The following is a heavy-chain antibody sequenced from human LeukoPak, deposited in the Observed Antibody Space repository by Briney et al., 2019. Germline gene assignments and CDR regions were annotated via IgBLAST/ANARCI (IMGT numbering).Heavy chain of an antibody. D-gene: IGHD3-3*01. Sequence: PSETLSLTCAVYGGSFSGYYWSWIRQPPGKGLEWIGEINHSGSTNYNPSLKSRVTISVDTSKNQFSLKLSSVTAADTAVYYCAMTYYDFWSGPRYGMDVWGQGTTVTVSS. CDR3: AMTYYDFWSGPRYGMDV. CDR1: GGSFSGYY. CDR2: INHSGST. J-gene: IGHJ6*02. V-gene: IGHV4-34*01.